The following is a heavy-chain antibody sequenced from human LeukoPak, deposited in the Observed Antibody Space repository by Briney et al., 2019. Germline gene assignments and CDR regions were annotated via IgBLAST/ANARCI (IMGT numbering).Heavy chain of an antibody. D-gene: IGHD5-18*01. V-gene: IGHV4-59*01. CDR3: AGCSGYSYGYYYYGMDV. CDR2: IYYSGST. J-gene: IGHJ6*02. Sequence: PSETLSLTCTVSGGSISSYYWSWIRQPPGKGLEWIGYIYYSGSTNYNPSLKSRVTISVDTSKNQFSLKLSSVTAADTAVYYCAGCSGYSYGYYYYGMDVWGQGTTVTVSS. CDR1: GGSISSYY.